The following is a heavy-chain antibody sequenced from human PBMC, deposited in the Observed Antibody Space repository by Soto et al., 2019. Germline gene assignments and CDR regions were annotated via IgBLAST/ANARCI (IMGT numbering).Heavy chain of an antibody. V-gene: IGHV4-34*01. CDR3: ARIPGGYNPFYYYYGMDV. J-gene: IGHJ6*02. CDR1: GGSFSGYY. D-gene: IGHD1-1*01. Sequence: PSETLSLTCAVYGGSFSGYYWSWIRQPPGKGLEWIGEINHSGSTNYNPSLKSRVTISVDTSKNQFSLKLSSVTAADTAVYYCARIPGGYNPFYYYYGMDVWGQGTTVTVSS. CDR2: INHSGST.